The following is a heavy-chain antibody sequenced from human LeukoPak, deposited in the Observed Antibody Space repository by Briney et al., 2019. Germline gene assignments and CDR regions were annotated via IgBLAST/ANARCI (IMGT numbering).Heavy chain of an antibody. CDR2: IYYSGST. J-gene: IGHJ3*02. D-gene: IGHD6-25*01. CDR3: ATSRGPDAFDI. V-gene: IGHV4-59*01. CDR1: GGSISSYY. Sequence: SETLSLTCTVSGGSISSYYWSWIRQRPGKGLEWIGYIYYSGSTNYNPSLKSRVTISVDTSKNQFSLKLSSVTAADTAVYYCATSRGPDAFDIWGQGTTVTVSS.